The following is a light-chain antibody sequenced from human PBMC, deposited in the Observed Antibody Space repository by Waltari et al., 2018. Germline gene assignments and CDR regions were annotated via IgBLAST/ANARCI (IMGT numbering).Light chain of an antibody. CDR2: ASN. CDR1: SSHYAHDD. Sequence: QSLLTQPPSVSGDPGQRVTIYSTGSSSHYAHDDVHWYPQLPGHAHNPLIFASNNRPSGVPDRFSGSKSGTSASLAITGLQPEDEGDYYCQSYDNRLSYVFGSGTKVTVL. CDR3: QSYDNRLSYV. V-gene: IGLV1-40*01. J-gene: IGLJ1*01.